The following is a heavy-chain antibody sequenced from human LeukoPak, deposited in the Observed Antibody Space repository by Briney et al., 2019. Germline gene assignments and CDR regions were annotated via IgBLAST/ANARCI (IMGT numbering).Heavy chain of an antibody. CDR3: AKALPSTVTDFDY. V-gene: IGHV3-21*04. CDR1: GFTFSGHS. J-gene: IGHJ4*02. Sequence: GGSLRLSCAASGFTFSGHSMNWVRQTPGKGLEWVSTISSSSGYIYYADSVKGRFTISRDNAKNSLYLQMNSLRAEDTAVYYCAKALPSTVTDFDYWGQGTLVTVSS. CDR2: ISSSSGYI. D-gene: IGHD4-17*01.